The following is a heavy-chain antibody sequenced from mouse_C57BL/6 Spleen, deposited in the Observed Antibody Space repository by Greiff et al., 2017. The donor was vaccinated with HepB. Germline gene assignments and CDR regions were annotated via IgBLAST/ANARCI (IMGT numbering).Heavy chain of an antibody. CDR3: ARNNWDYAMDY. D-gene: IGHD4-1*01. V-gene: IGHV1-80*01. CDR1: GYAFSSYW. CDR2: IYPGDGDT. Sequence: QVQLKQSGAELVKPGASVKISCKASGYAFSSYWMNWVKQRPGKGLEWIGQIYPGDGDTNYNGKFKGKATLTADKSSSTAYMQLSSLTSEDSAVYFCARNNWDYAMDYWGQGTSVTVSS. J-gene: IGHJ4*01.